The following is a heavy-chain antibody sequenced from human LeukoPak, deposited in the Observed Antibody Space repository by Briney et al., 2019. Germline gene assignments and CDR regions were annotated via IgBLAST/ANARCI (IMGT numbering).Heavy chain of an antibody. CDR2: ISYDGSNK. CDR3: ARTMRYCSSTSCYTYAFDI. V-gene: IGHV3-30-3*01. Sequence: GGSLRLSCAASGFTFSSYATHWVRQAPGKGLEWVAVISYDGSNKYYADSVKGRFTISRDNSKNTLYLQMNSLRAEDTAVYYCARTMRYCSSTSCYTYAFDIWGQGTMVTVSS. D-gene: IGHD2-2*02. J-gene: IGHJ3*02. CDR1: GFTFSSYA.